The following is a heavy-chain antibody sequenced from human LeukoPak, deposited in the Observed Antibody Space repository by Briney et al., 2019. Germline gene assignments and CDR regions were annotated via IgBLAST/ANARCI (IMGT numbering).Heavy chain of an antibody. D-gene: IGHD3-10*01. J-gene: IGHJ5*02. CDR1: GYTLTELS. V-gene: IGHV1-24*01. Sequence: ASVKVSCKVSGYTLTELSMHWVRQAPGKGLEWMGGFDPEDGETIYAQKFQGRVTMTEDTSTDTAYMELSSLRAEDTAVYYCAKDSSWFGEFSPNWFDPWGQGTLVTVSS. CDR3: AKDSSWFGEFSPNWFDP. CDR2: FDPEDGET.